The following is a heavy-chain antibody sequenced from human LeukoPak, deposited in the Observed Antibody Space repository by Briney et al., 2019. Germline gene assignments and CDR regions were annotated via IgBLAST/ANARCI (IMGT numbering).Heavy chain of an antibody. J-gene: IGHJ4*02. CDR2: IYTSGST. V-gene: IGHV4-4*07. CDR3: ARDVRSSSAYYFDY. CDR1: GGSISSYY. Sequence: SETLSLTCTVSGGSISSYYWSWIRQPAGKGLEWIGRIYTSGSTNYNPSLKSRVTRSVDTSKNQFSLKLSSVTAADTAVYYCARDVRSSSAYYFDYWGQGTLVTVSS. D-gene: IGHD6-6*01.